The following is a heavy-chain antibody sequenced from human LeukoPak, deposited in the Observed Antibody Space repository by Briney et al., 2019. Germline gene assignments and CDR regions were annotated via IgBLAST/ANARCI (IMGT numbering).Heavy chain of an antibody. CDR1: GYSISSGYY. J-gene: IGHJ2*01. CDR2: IYHSGST. CDR3: ARRAVVYDFWSGYYTEWYFDL. D-gene: IGHD3-3*01. V-gene: IGHV4-38-2*01. Sequence: PSETLSLTCAVSGYSISSGYYWGWIRQPPGKGLEWVGRIYHSGSTYYNPSLKSRVTISVDTAKNQFSLKLSSVTAADTAVYYCARRAVVYDFWSGYYTEWYFDLWGRGTLVTVSS.